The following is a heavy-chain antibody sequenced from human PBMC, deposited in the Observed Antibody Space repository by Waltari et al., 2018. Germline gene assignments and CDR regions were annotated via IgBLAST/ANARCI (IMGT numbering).Heavy chain of an antibody. J-gene: IGHJ5*02. CDR2: IYWNDDK. V-gene: IGHV2-5*01. CDR3: AHSTIFGVVPNWFDP. CDR1: GFSLSTSGVG. Sequence: QITLKESGPTLVKPTQTLTLTCTFPGFSLSTSGVGGGWIRQPPGKALEWLALIYWNDDKRYSPSLKSRLTITKDTSKNQVVLTMTNMDPVDTATYYCAHSTIFGVVPNWFDPWGQGTLVTVSS. D-gene: IGHD3-3*01.